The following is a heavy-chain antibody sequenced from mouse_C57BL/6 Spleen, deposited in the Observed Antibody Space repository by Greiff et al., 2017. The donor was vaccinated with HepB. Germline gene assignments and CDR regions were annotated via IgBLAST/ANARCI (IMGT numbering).Heavy chain of an antibody. CDR2: IHPNSGST. CDR3: ARSPYYGSSYEGYYYAMDY. J-gene: IGHJ4*01. Sequence: QVQLQQPGAELVKPGASVKLSCKASGYTFTSYWMHWVKQRPGQGLEWIGMIHPNSGSTNYNEKFKSKATLTVDKSSSTAYIQLSSLTSEDSAVYYCARSPYYGSSYEGYYYAMDYWGQGTSVTVSS. D-gene: IGHD1-1*01. V-gene: IGHV1-64*01. CDR1: GYTFTSYW.